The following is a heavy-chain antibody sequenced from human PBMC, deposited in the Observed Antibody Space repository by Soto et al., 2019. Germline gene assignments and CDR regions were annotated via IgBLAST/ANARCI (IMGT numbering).Heavy chain of an antibody. J-gene: IGHJ4*02. D-gene: IGHD2-15*01. CDR3: ARENCSGGSCYIDY. Sequence: GGSLRLSCAASGFTFSSYDMHWVRQATGKGLEWVSAIGTAGDTYYPGSVKGRFTISRENAKNSLYLQMNSLRAEDTAVYYCARENCSGGSCYIDYWGQGTLVTGSS. CDR1: GFTFSSYD. CDR2: IGTAGDT. V-gene: IGHV3-13*01.